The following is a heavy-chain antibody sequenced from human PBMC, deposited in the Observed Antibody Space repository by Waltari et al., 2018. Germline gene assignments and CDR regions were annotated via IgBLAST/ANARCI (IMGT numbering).Heavy chain of an antibody. J-gene: IGHJ4*02. CDR1: RDAITEHY. CDR3: AREYCGGECRLFDF. D-gene: IGHD2-21*01. CDR2: INPHGGAT. V-gene: IGHV1-2*02. Sequence: LLEQSGTEVMKPGASLKVSCKISRDAITEHYIHWVRQAPGQGLAVMGWINPHGGATHYAQTFRGTITVTWDTSIITSYMEIRGLRSADTATYFCAREYCGGECRLFDFWGQGTRVIVSS.